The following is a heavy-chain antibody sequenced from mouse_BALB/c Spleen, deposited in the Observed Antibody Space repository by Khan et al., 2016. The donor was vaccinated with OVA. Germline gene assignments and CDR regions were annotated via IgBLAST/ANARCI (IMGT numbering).Heavy chain of an antibody. Sequence: VQLQQSGAELVKPGASVKLSCKTSGYTFTSYWIQWVKQRPGQGLGWIGEIFPGTGTTYYNENFKGKATLTIDTSSTTADMQLSSITSGDSADYFCARGYFGNYELAYWGQGTLVTVSA. D-gene: IGHD2-1*01. CDR1: GYTFTSYW. J-gene: IGHJ3*01. CDR2: IFPGTGTT. V-gene: IGHV1S132*01. CDR3: ARGYFGNYELAY.